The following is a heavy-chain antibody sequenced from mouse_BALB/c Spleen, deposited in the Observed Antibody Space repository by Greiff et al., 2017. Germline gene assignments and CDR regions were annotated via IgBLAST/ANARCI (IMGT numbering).Heavy chain of an antibody. J-gene: IGHJ4*01. V-gene: IGHV1-87*01. CDR3: ARWAPIYAMDY. CDR1: GYTFTSYW. D-gene: IGHD2-3*01. CDR2: IYPGDGDT. Sequence: VQLQQSGAELARPGASVKLSCKASGYTFTSYWMQWVKQRPGQGLEWIGAIYPGDGDTRYTQKFKGKATLTADKSSSTAYMQLSSLASEDSAVYYCARWAPIYAMDYWGQGTSVTVSS.